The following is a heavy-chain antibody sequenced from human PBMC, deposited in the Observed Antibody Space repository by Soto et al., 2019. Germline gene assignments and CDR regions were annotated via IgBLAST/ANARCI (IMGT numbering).Heavy chain of an antibody. J-gene: IGHJ6*01. V-gene: IGHV1-2*04. CDR1: GYSFTDYH. CDR2: INPKSGGT. D-gene: IGHD2-8*01. CDR3: ARGDSTDCSNGVCSFFYNHDMHV. Sequence: QVQLVQSGAEVKKPGASVKVSCKASGYSFTDYHIHWVRQAPGQGLEWLGRINPKSGGTSTAQKVQGWVTMTTDTSISTASMELPRLTSADTAIYYCARGDSTDCSNGVCSFFYNHDMHVW.